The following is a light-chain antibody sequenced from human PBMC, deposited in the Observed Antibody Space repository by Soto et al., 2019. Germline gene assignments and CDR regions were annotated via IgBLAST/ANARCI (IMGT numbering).Light chain of an antibody. CDR1: QSVSGH. CDR2: SVS. V-gene: IGKV3-20*01. J-gene: IGKJ1*01. CDR3: QHYGTSLWT. Sequence: EIVLTQSPATLSLSPGERATLSCRASQSVSGHLAWYQQKPGQAPRLLIYSVSSRATGIPDRFSGSGSGADFTLTITRLEPEDFAVYYCQHYGTSLWTFGQGTKVDIK.